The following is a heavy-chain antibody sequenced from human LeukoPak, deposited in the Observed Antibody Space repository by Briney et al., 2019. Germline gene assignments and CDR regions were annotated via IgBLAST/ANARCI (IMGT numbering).Heavy chain of an antibody. J-gene: IGHJ6*02. D-gene: IGHD4-17*01. CDR1: GYSFTASW. V-gene: IGHV1-2*02. CDR2: INPNSGGT. Sequence: GASVKVSCKPSGYSFTASWIHWVRQAPGQGLEWLGWINPNSGGTNYVQKFQGRVTMTRDTSISTAYLELSRLRSDDTAVYYCGLTVTYSYGMDVWGQGTTVTVSS. CDR3: GLTVTYSYGMDV.